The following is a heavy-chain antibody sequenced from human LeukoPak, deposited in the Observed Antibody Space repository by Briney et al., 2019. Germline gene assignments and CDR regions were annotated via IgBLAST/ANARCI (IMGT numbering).Heavy chain of an antibody. J-gene: IGHJ5*02. Sequence: SETLSLTCTVSGGSISSSSYYWGWIRQPPGKGLEWIGNIYYSGSTYYSPSLKSRVTISVDTSKDQFSLKLSSVTAADTAVYYCARPVPSRLGWFDPWGQGTLVTVSS. CDR1: GGSISSSSYY. CDR2: IYYSGST. CDR3: ARPVPSRLGWFDP. D-gene: IGHD1-1*01. V-gene: IGHV4-39*01.